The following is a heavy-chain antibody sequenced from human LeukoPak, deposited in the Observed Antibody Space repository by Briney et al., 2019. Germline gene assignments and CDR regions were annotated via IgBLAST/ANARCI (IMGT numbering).Heavy chain of an antibody. D-gene: IGHD3-22*01. CDR1: GYIFISYG. CDR3: ARDRPYYDSSGYYPNDY. J-gene: IGHJ4*02. CDR2: ISAYNGNT. V-gene: IGHV1-18*04. Sequence: ASVKVSCKASGYIFISYGISWVRQAPGQGLEWMGGISAYNGNTNYAQKFQGRVTMTTDTSTSTAYMELRTLRSDDTAVYYCARDRPYYDSSGYYPNDYWGQGTLVTV.